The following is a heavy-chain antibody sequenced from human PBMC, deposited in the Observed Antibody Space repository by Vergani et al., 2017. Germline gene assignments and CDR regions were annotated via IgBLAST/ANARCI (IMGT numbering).Heavy chain of an antibody. CDR3: AEVMPPVFDY. D-gene: IGHD2-2*01. CDR1: GFTFSSYG. CDR2: VSFDGNIK. J-gene: IGHJ4*02. Sequence: QVQLVESGGGVVQPGRSLRLSCAASGFTFSSYGMHWVRQAPGKGLEWVAVVSFDGNIKNYADSVKGRFTISRDNSKNTLYLQMNSLRVDDSAAYYCAEVMPPVFDYRGQGTLVTVSS. V-gene: IGHV3-30*18.